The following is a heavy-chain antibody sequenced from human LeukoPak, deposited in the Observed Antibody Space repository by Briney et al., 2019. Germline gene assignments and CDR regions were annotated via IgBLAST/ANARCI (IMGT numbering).Heavy chain of an antibody. CDR2: IQYDGSKK. V-gene: IGHV3-30*02. D-gene: IGHD3-10*01. CDR3: AKDIGSYYDY. J-gene: IGHJ4*02. CDR1: GFTFSSNG. Sequence: GGSLRLSCVASGFTFSSNGMHWVRQAPGKGLEWVTFIQYDGSKKYYADSVKGRFTVSRDNSKNTLYLEMNSLRAEDTAVYYCAKDIGSYYDYWGQGILVTVSS.